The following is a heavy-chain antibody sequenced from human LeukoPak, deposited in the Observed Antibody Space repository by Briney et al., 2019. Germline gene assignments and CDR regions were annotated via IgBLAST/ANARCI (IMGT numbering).Heavy chain of an antibody. CDR1: GFTFSSYS. V-gene: IGHV3-23*01. CDR3: AKGSSAYYYDY. D-gene: IGHD3-22*01. J-gene: IGHJ4*02. CDR2: INDNGDII. Sequence: GGSLRLSCAASGFTFSSYSMTWVRQAPGKGLEWVSTINDNGDIIFYGDSEKGRFTVSRDNSKNTVYLQMNNLRAEDTAVYFCAKGSSAYYYDYWGQGTLVTVSS.